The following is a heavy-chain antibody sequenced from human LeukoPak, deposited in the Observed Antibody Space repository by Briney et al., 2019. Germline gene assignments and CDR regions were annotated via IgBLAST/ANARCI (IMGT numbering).Heavy chain of an antibody. CDR1: GFTFSSYS. CDR2: ISSSSSYI. J-gene: IGHJ4*02. CDR3: AKCRYYDFWSGPPTLDY. V-gene: IGHV3-21*04. Sequence: GGSLRLSCAASGFTFSSYSMNWVRQAPGKGLEWVSSISSSSSYIYYADSVKGRFTISRDNAKNSLYLQMNSLRAEDTAVYYCAKCRYYDFWSGPPTLDYRGQGTLVTVSS. D-gene: IGHD3-3*01.